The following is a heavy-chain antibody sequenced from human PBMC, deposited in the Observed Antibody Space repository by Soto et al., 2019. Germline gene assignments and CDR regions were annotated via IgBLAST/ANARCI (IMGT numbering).Heavy chain of an antibody. Sequence: SETLSLTCTVSGGSISSYYWSWIRQPPGKGLEWIGYIYYSGSTNYNPSLKSRVTISVDTSKNQFSLKLSSVTAADTAVYYCARVLPAAMFGWFDPWGQGTLVTVSS. CDR1: GGSISSYY. CDR2: IYYSGST. D-gene: IGHD2-2*01. CDR3: ARVLPAAMFGWFDP. J-gene: IGHJ5*02. V-gene: IGHV4-59*01.